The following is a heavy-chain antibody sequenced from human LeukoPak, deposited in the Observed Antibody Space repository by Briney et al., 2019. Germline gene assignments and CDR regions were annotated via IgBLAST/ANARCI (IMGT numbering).Heavy chain of an antibody. J-gene: IGHJ4*02. Sequence: GGSLRLSCAASGFTFSNYAMSWVRQAPGKGLEWVSAIGGSGGSAYYVDSVKGRFTTSRDTSKNTVYLQMNSLRAEDAAVCYCAKDGDLEDIIVVPTAYPFDYWGQGTLVTVSS. D-gene: IGHD2-2*01. V-gene: IGHV3-23*01. CDR3: AKDGDLEDIIVVPTAYPFDY. CDR2: IGGSGGSA. CDR1: GFTFSNYA.